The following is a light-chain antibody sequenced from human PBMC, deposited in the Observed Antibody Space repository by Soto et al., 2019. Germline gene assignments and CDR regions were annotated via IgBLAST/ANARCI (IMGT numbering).Light chain of an antibody. CDR2: AAS. Sequence: EIVLTQSPATLSLSPGERATLSCRASQSVSNSHLAWYQQKRGQSPRLLIYAASSRATGISDRFSGSGSGTDFTLSISRLEPEDFSVYYCQQYDRSPLFGGGTKVE. V-gene: IGKV3-20*01. CDR1: QSVSNSH. CDR3: QQYDRSPL. J-gene: IGKJ4*01.